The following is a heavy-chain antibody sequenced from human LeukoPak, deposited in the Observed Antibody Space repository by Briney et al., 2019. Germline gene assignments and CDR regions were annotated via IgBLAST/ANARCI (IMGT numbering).Heavy chain of an antibody. CDR2: IYHSGST. V-gene: IGHV4-38-2*02. CDR3: ARAGPPTYYYFDY. CDR1: GYSISSGYY. J-gene: IGHJ4*02. Sequence: SETLSLTCTVSGYSISSGYYWGWIRQPPGKGLEWIGSIYHSGSTYYNPSLKSRVTISVDTSKNQFSLKLSSVTAADTAVYYCARAGPPTYYYFDYWGQGTLVTVSS. D-gene: IGHD2/OR15-2a*01.